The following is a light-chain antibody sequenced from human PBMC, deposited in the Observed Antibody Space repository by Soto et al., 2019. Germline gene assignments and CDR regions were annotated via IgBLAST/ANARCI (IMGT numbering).Light chain of an antibody. V-gene: IGLV1-44*01. J-gene: IGLJ1*01. CDR1: SSNIGTNT. Sequence: SVLTQPPSASGTPGQRVTISCSGSSSNIGTNTVDWYQQLPGTAPKLLIYSNFRRPSGVPDRFSGSKSATSASLAISGRQSDDEADYYCAAWDDSLNGYVFGIGTKVTVL. CDR2: SNF. CDR3: AAWDDSLNGYV.